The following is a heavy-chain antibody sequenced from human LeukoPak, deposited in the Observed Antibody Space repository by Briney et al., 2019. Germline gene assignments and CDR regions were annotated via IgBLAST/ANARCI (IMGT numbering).Heavy chain of an antibody. CDR1: GFTFNSYE. Sequence: QPGGSLRHSCAASGFTFNSYEMNWVRRAPGKGLEWVSYISSSGSTIYYADYVKGRFTISRDNGKNSLYLQMNSLRAEDTAVYYCAIVRKQVVLRYYDYWGQGTLVTVSS. D-gene: IGHD3-9*01. CDR3: AIVRKQVVLRYYDY. CDR2: ISSSGSTI. J-gene: IGHJ4*02. V-gene: IGHV3-48*03.